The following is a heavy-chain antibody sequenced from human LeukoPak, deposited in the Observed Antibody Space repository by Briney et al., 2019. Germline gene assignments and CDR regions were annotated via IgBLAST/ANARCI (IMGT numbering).Heavy chain of an antibody. J-gene: IGHJ2*01. D-gene: IGHD4-23*01. Sequence: GGSLRLSCAASGFTFSNYAMNWVRQAPGKGLEWVSAISGIGGSTYYADSVKGRFTISRDNSKNTLYLQMNSLRAEDTAVYYCAKDRDYGGNSGGYFDLWGRGTLVTVSS. CDR3: AKDRDYGGNSGGYFDL. V-gene: IGHV3-23*01. CDR1: GFTFSNYA. CDR2: ISGIGGST.